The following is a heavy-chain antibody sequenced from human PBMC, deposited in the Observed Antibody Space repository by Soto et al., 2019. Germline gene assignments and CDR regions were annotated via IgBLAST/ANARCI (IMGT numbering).Heavy chain of an antibody. CDR1: GGSVSNGMYY. V-gene: IGHV4-61*01. J-gene: IGHJ5*02. CDR3: TRGPPRVQWFDP. Sequence: SLTCTVSGGSVSNGMYYWSWIRQPPGKGLEWIGHIYFTGSTNYNPSLKSRVTMSLDTSRNQFSLKLSSVTAADTAVYYCTRGPPRVQWFDPWGLGTLVTVSS. CDR2: IYFTGST.